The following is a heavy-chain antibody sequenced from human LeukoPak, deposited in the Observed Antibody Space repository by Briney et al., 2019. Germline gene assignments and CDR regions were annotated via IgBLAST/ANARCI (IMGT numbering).Heavy chain of an antibody. D-gene: IGHD1-1*01. Sequence: VKVSCKTSGGTFSSYAISWVRQAPGQGLEWMGGIIPIFGTANYAQKFQGRVTITADESTSTAYMELSSLRSEDTAVYYCARSCPTGNACYYYYYGMDVWGQGTTVTVSS. CDR2: IIPIFGTA. CDR3: ARSCPTGNACYYYYYGMDV. CDR1: GGTFSSYA. V-gene: IGHV1-69*13. J-gene: IGHJ6*02.